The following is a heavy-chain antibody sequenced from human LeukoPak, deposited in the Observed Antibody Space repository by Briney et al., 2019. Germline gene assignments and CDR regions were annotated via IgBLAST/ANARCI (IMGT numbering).Heavy chain of an antibody. V-gene: IGHV4-39*02. Sequence: SETLSLTCTVSGGSISSSNYYWGWISQPPGQGLEWIGSIYYSWTTYSYYNPSLKSRVTISVDTSKNQFSLKLSSVTAADTALYYCAKEGGYGSGGLDSWGQGTLVTVSS. CDR2: IYYSWTTYS. CDR1: GGSISSSNYY. CDR3: AKEGGYGSGGLDS. J-gene: IGHJ4*02. D-gene: IGHD3-10*01.